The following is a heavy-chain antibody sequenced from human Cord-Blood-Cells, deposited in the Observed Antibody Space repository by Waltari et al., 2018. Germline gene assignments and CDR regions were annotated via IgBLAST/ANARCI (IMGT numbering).Heavy chain of an antibody. Sequence: QVQLVQSGAEVKKPRSSVMVSCKASEGHFSSHALSGVRQAPGQGLEWMGGGVPVLSNANYAQKFKGRVTITAEAYTRTAYMELSSLRSEDTAVDYGARDLERPYNGNYDDAFDIWGQGTMVTVPS. CDR2: GVPVLSNA. CDR3: ARDLERPYNGNYDDAFDI. D-gene: IGHD1-7*01. V-gene: IGHV1-69*01. CDR1: EGHFSSHA. J-gene: IGHJ3*02.